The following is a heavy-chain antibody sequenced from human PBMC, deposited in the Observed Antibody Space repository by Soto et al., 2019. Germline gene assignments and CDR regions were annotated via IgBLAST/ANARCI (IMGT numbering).Heavy chain of an antibody. Sequence: PGGSLRLSCAASGFTFGTYGMHWVRQAPGKGLEWVAVIWYDGSIKYYADSVKGRFTISRDNSKNTLYLQMNSLRAEDTAVYFCARIDCTGGSCRPYAYYDMDVWGQGTTVTVSS. J-gene: IGHJ6*02. CDR2: IWYDGSIK. V-gene: IGHV3-33*01. D-gene: IGHD2-15*01. CDR1: GFTFGTYG. CDR3: ARIDCTGGSCRPYAYYDMDV.